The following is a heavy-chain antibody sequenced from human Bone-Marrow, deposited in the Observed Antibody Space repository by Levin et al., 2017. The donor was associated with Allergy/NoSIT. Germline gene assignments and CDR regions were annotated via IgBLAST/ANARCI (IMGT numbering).Heavy chain of an antibody. CDR1: GVTFSTAS. Sequence: GGSLRLSCVTSGVTFSTASMNWVRQAPGKGLEWVSTISSTSTYIYYADSVKGRFTISRDNAKNSLYLQMNSLRAEDTSLYYCARDVRGGAFDIWGQGTMVTVSS. D-gene: IGHD2/OR15-2a*01. V-gene: IGHV3-21*06. CDR2: ISSTSTYI. J-gene: IGHJ3*02. CDR3: ARDVRGGAFDI.